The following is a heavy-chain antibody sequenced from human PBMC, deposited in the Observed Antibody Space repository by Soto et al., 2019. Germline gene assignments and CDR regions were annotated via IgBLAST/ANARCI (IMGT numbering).Heavy chain of an antibody. V-gene: IGHV1-69*13. D-gene: IGHD6-19*01. CDR3: ARVKTVAGPYYYYYYGMDV. CDR1: GGTFSSYA. J-gene: IGHJ6*02. Sequence: GASVKVSCKASGGTFSSYAISWVRQAPGQGLEWMGGIIPIFGTANYAQKFQGRVTITADESTSTAYMGLSSLRSEDTAVYYCARVKTVAGPYYYYYYGMDVWGQGTTVTVSS. CDR2: IIPIFGTA.